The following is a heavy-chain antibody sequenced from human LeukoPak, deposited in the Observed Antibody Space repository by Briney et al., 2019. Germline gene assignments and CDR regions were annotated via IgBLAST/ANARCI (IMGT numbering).Heavy chain of an antibody. V-gene: IGHV3-48*01. J-gene: IGHJ4*02. CDR2: ISSSSSLI. Sequence: GGSLRLSCAASGFTFSNYHMSWVRQAPGKGLEWISYISSSSSLIYYADSVKGRFTISRDNAKNSLYLQMNSLRAEDTAVYYCANYNEYSSSSSGYWGQGTLVTVSS. CDR3: ANYNEYSSSSSGY. D-gene: IGHD6-6*01. CDR1: GFTFSNYH.